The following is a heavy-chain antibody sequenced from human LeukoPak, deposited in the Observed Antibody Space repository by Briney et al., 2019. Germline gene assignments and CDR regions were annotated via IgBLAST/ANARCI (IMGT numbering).Heavy chain of an antibody. Sequence: PGGSLRLSCAASGFSFSTQWMTWVRQAPGKGLEWVANIKQDGSEKYYVDSVKGRFTISKDNAKNSLYLQMNSLRVEDTAVYYCARGGSSSNWFWIYWGQGTLVTVSS. CDR3: ARGGSSSNWFWIY. CDR2: IKQDGSEK. V-gene: IGHV3-7*01. J-gene: IGHJ4*02. CDR1: GFSFSTQW. D-gene: IGHD6-13*01.